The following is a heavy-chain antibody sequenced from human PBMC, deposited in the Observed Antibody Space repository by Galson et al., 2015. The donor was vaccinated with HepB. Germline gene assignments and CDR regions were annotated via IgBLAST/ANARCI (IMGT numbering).Heavy chain of an antibody. CDR1: GGTFSSYA. CDR3: ARAWELKGVAFDI. Sequence: SVKVSCKASGGTFSSYAISWVRQAPGQGLEWMGGIIPIFGTANYAQKFQGRVTITADESTSTAYMELSSLRSEDTAVYYCARAWELKGVAFDIWGQGTMVTVSS. V-gene: IGHV1-69*13. CDR2: IIPIFGTA. D-gene: IGHD1-26*01. J-gene: IGHJ3*02.